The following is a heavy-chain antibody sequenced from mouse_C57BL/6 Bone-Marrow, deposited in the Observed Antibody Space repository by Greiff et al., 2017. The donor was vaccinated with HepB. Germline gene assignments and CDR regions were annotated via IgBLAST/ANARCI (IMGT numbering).Heavy chain of an antibody. CDR3: ARGGGSVYEVDY. CDR1: GYAFSSSW. CDR2: IYPGDGDT. D-gene: IGHD3-2*02. J-gene: IGHJ2*01. Sequence: VQLQQSGPELVKPGASVKISCKASGYAFSSSWMNWVKQRPGKGLEWIGRIYPGDGDTNYNGTFKGKATLTADKSSSTAYMQLSSLTSEDSAVYFCARGGGSVYEVDYWGQGTTLTVSS. V-gene: IGHV1-82*01.